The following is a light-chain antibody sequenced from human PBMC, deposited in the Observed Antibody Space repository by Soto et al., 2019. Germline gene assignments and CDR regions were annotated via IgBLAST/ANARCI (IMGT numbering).Light chain of an antibody. Sequence: EIGLTQSPGPLSLSPGEGATLSCRASQTISNTYFAWYQQKPGQAPRLLLYGASSRATGIPDRFIGSGSGTDFTLTISGVEPEDFAVYCWQSYGRTVFTFGPGTKVDIK. CDR1: QTISNTY. CDR2: GAS. CDR3: QSYGRTVFT. J-gene: IGKJ3*01. V-gene: IGKV3-20*01.